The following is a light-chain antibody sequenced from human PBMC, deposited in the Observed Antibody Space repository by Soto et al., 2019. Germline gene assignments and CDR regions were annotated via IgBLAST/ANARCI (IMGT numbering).Light chain of an antibody. Sequence: EIVMTQSPATLSVSPGERATLSCRASQSVSSNLAWYQQKPRQAPRLLIYGASTRATGIPARISGSGSGTEFTLTISSLQSEYFAVYYCQQYNNWPLCTFGQGTKVDIK. CDR2: GAS. CDR1: QSVSSN. V-gene: IGKV3-15*01. CDR3: QQYNNWPLCT. J-gene: IGKJ1*01.